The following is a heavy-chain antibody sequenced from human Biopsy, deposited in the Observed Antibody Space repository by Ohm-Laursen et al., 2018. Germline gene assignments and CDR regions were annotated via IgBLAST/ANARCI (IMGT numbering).Heavy chain of an antibody. D-gene: IGHD4-23*01. CDR3: ARGSNEYGGLYFPH. CDR2: ISYTGYT. J-gene: IGHJ1*01. Sequence: TLSFTCTVSGGSYTRHYWSRIRQPPGQGLEWIGHISYTGYTSYKSSLKSRVTISLDTSRKHFSLRLTSLAAADTAVYYCARGSNEYGGLYFPHWGQGTLVTVSS. CDR1: GGSYTRHY. V-gene: IGHV4-59*11.